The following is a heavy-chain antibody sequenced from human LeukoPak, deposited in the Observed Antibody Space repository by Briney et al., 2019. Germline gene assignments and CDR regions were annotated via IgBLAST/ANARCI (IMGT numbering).Heavy chain of an antibody. CDR1: GGSISSGDYY. CDR2: IYYSGST. J-gene: IGHJ2*01. CDR3: ARVRRVPYWYFDL. Sequence: PSQTLSLTCTVSGGSISSGDYYWSWIRQPPGKGLEWIGYIYYSGSTYYNPSLKSRVTISVDTSKNQFSLKLSSVTAADTAVYYYARVRRVPYWYFDLWGRGTLVTVSS. D-gene: IGHD3-10*01. V-gene: IGHV4-30-4*01.